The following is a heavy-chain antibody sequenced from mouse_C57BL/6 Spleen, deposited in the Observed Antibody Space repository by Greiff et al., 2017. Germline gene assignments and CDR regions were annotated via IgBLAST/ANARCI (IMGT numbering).Heavy chain of an antibody. D-gene: IGHD2-4*01. CDR2: IHPNSGST. J-gene: IGHJ3*01. V-gene: IGHV1-64*01. CDR1: GYTFTSYW. Sequence: QVQLKQPGAELVKPGASVKLSCKASGYTFTSYWMHWVKQRPGQGLEWIGMIHPNSGSTNYNEKFKSKATLTVDKSSSTAYMQLSSLTSEDSAVYYCASLYYDYDLFAYWGQGTLVTVSA. CDR3: ASLYYDYDLFAY.